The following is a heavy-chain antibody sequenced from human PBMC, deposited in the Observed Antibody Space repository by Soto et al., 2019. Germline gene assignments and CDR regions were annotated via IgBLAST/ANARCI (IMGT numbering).Heavy chain of an antibody. CDR3: AKDFPEDIVLVPVYYYYYGMDV. CDR2: ISYDGSNK. Sequence: GGSLRLSCAASGFTFSSYGMHWVRQAPGKGLEWVAVISYDGSNKYYADSVKGRFTISRDNSKNTLYLQMNSLRAEDTAVYYCAKDFPEDIVLVPVYYYYYGMDVWGQGTTVTVSS. CDR1: GFTFSSYG. V-gene: IGHV3-30*18. J-gene: IGHJ6*02. D-gene: IGHD2-2*01.